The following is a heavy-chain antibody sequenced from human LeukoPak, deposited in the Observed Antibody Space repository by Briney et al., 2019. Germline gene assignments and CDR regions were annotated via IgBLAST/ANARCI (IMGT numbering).Heavy chain of an antibody. J-gene: IGHJ4*02. CDR3: ALGLVTDY. D-gene: IGHD3-9*01. V-gene: IGHV3-66*01. CDR2: IYSGGST. CDR1: GFTVSSNF. Sequence: GGSLRLSCAASGFTVSSNFMSWVCQAPGKGLEWVSVIYSGGSTYYADSVKGRFTISRDNSKNTLYLQMNSLRVEDTAVYYCALGLVTDYWGQGTLVTVSS.